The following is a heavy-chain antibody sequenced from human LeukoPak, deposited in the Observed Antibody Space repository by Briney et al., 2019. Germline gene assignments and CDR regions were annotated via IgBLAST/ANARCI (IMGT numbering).Heavy chain of an antibody. D-gene: IGHD6-13*01. J-gene: IGHJ6*03. CDR1: SGSISSHY. CDR3: ASTAAGMSYHYMDV. CDR2: IYYSGST. Sequence: SETLSLTCTVSSGSISSHYWSWIRQPPGKGLEWIGYIYYSGSTNYNPSLKSRVTISVDTSKNQFSLKLSSVTAADTAVYYCASTAAGMSYHYMDVWGKGTTVTVSS. V-gene: IGHV4-59*11.